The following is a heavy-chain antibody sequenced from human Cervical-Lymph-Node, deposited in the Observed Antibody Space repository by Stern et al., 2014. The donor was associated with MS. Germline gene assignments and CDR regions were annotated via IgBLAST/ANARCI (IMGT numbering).Heavy chain of an antibody. J-gene: IGHJ4*02. CDR3: ARVAYGYGGKGILDN. Sequence: VQLVESGPGLVKPSETLSLTRSVSGGSLTNHYWTWVRQPPGKGLECIGYIYYRGNPTYNPPRKGRVTMAVDTSKNQFSLNLTSVTAADTALYYCARVAYGYGGKGILDNWGQGTLVSVSS. CDR2: IYYRGNP. CDR1: GGSLTNHY. V-gene: IGHV4-59*11. D-gene: IGHD4-23*01.